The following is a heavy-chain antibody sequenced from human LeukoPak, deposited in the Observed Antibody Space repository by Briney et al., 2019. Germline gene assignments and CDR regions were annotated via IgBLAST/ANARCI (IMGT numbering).Heavy chain of an antibody. CDR3: ATRHSNGSRSFDY. J-gene: IGHJ4*02. Sequence: GGSLRLCCAASGFTVSSNYMSWVRQAPGKGLEWVSVIYSGGSTYYADSVKGRFTISRDNSKNTLYLQMNSLRAEDTAVYYCATRHSNGSRSFDYWGQGTLVTVSS. D-gene: IGHD3-10*01. CDR1: GFTVSSNY. CDR2: IYSGGST. V-gene: IGHV3-53*01.